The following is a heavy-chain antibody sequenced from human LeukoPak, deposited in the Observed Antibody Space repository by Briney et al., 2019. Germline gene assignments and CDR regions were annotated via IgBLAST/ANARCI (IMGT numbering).Heavy chain of an antibody. D-gene: IGHD3-10*01. CDR2: ISWNSNSI. CDR3: AREYGSGTVGYYYYGMDV. CDR1: GFTFDDYA. Sequence: PGRSLRLSCAASGFTFDDYAMHWVRQAPGKGLEWVSGISWNSNSIGYADSVKGRFTISRDNAKNSLYLQMNSLRADDTAVYYCAREYGSGTVGYYYYGMDVWGQGTTVTVSS. J-gene: IGHJ6*02. V-gene: IGHV3-9*01.